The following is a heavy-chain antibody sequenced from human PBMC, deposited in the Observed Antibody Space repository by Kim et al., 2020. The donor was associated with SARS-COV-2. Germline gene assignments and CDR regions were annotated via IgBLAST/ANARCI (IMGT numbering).Heavy chain of an antibody. CDR3: ASFDGDYGMDV. Sequence: SETLSLTCTVSGGSISSSSYYWGWIRQPPGKGLEWIGSIYYSGSTYYNPSLKSRVTISVDTSKNQFSLKLSSVTAADTAVYYCASFDGDYGMDVWGQGTTVTVSS. D-gene: IGHD3-10*01. CDR2: IYYSGST. V-gene: IGHV4-39*07. J-gene: IGHJ6*02. CDR1: GGSISSSSYY.